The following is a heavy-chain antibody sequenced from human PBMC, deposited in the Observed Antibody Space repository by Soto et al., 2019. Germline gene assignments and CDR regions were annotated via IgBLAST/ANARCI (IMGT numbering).Heavy chain of an antibody. Sequence: ASVKVSFTASGYTFTSYGISWVRQAPGQGLEWMGWISACNGNTNYAQKLQGRVTMTTDTSTSTAYMELRSLRSDDTAVYYCARDQVTTVYYYYGMDVWGQGTTVTVSS. V-gene: IGHV1-18*01. J-gene: IGHJ6*02. D-gene: IGHD4-17*01. CDR2: ISACNGNT. CDR1: GYTFTSYG. CDR3: ARDQVTTVYYYYGMDV.